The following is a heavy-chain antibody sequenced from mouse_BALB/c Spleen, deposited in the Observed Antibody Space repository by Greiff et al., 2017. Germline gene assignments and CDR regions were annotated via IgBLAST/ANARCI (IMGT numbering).Heavy chain of an antibody. CDR2: INPSSGYT. D-gene: IGHD1-2*01. CDR1: GYTFTSYT. J-gene: IGHJ4*01. V-gene: IGHV1-4*02. Sequence: QVQLKESAAELARPGASVKMSCKASGYTFTSYTMHWVNQRPGQGLEWIGYINPSSGYTEYNQKFKDKTTLTADKSSSTAYMQLSSLTSEDSAVYYCARSRNYYGYIYAMDYWGQGTSVTVSS. CDR3: ARSRNYYGYIYAMDY.